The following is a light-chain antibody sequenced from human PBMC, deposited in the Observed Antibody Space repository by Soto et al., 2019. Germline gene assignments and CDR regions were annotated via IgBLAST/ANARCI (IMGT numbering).Light chain of an antibody. J-gene: IGKJ1*01. CDR1: QSINY. CDR3: QQYNNWPQT. CDR2: GAS. Sequence: EIVMTQSPGTLSLSPGERATLSCRASQSINYLAWYQQKVGQAPRLLIYGASSRATGIPDRFSGSGSGTDFSLTISRLEPEDFAVYYCQQYNNWPQTFGQGTMVDIK. V-gene: IGKV3-20*01.